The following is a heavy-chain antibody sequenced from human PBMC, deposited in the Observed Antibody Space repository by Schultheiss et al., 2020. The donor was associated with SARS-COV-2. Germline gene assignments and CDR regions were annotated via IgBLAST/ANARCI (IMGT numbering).Heavy chain of an antibody. J-gene: IGHJ5*02. CDR2: INHSGST. CDR1: GGSISSGGYY. D-gene: IGHD6-6*01. Sequence: SETLSLTCTVSGGSISSGGYYWSWIRQPPGKGLEWIGEINHSGSTNYNPSLKSRVTISVDTSKNQFSLKLSSVTAADTAVYYCARGQGVPSIAARPGYIDPWGQGTLVTVSS. CDR3: ARGQGVPSIAARPGYIDP. V-gene: IGHV4-61*08.